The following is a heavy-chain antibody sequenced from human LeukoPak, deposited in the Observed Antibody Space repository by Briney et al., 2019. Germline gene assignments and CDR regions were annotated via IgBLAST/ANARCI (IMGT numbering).Heavy chain of an antibody. CDR1: GFTFSSYA. D-gene: IGHD5-18*01. J-gene: IGHJ4*02. CDR2: ISGSGGST. CDR3: ARASFGYGQYYFDY. V-gene: IGHV3-23*01. Sequence: PGGSLRLSCAASGFTFSSYAMSWVRQAPGKGLEWVSAISGSGGSTYYADSVKGRFTISRDNSKNTLYLQMNSLRAEDTAVYYCARASFGYGQYYFDYWGQGTLVTVSS.